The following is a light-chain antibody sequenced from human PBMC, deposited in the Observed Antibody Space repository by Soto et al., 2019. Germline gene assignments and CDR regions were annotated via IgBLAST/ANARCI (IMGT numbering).Light chain of an antibody. CDR2: DTS. V-gene: IGKV3-11*01. Sequence: EIRLTQSPATLSSYPGERATLSCRASQTVSSKLAWYQQKPGQAPRLLIYDTSNRATGIPARFSGSGSGTDFTLTISSLEPEDFAVYYCQQRSNWPPFSFGGGTKVDIK. CDR3: QQRSNWPPFS. J-gene: IGKJ4*01. CDR1: QTVSSK.